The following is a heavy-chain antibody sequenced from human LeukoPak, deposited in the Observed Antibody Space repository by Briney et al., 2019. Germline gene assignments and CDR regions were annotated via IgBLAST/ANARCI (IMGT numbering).Heavy chain of an antibody. CDR2: INNYGGLT. J-gene: IGHJ4*02. Sequence: GGSLRLSCAASGFTFSSYAMHWVRQAPGKGLEYVSAINNYGGLTYYADSVKGRFTISRDNSKRTLYLQMGSLRLEDTAVYYCARDGSEEYGDYLDFDYWGQGTLVTVSS. CDR3: ARDGSEEYGDYLDFDY. CDR1: GFTFSSYA. D-gene: IGHD4-17*01. V-gene: IGHV3-64*02.